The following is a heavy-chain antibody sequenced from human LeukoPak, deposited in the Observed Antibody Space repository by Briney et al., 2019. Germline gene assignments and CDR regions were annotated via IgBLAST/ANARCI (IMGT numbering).Heavy chain of an antibody. D-gene: IGHD5-18*01. CDR3: ARVYGYSYGGYYMDV. J-gene: IGHJ6*03. CDR2: INPNSGGT. CDR1: GYIFTDYY. V-gene: IGHV1-2*02. Sequence: ASVKVSCKASGYIFTDYYMHWVRQAPGQGLEWMGWINPNSGGTNYAQKFQGRVSMTRDTSISTAYMDLSSLRSDDTAVYYCARVYGYSYGGYYMDVWGKGTTVTVSS.